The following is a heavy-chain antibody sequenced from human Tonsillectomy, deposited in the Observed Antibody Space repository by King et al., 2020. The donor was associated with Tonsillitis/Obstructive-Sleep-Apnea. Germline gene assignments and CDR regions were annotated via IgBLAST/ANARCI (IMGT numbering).Heavy chain of an antibody. J-gene: IGHJ3*02. V-gene: IGHV3-9*01. CDR2: ISWNSGSI. CDR1: GFTFDDYA. CDR3: AKDRTGFLEWFYDAFDI. Sequence: VQLVQSGGGLVQPGRSLRLSCAASGFTFDDYAMHWVRQAPGKGLEWVSGISWNSGSIGYADSVKGRFTISRDNAKNSLYLQMNSLRAEDTALYYCAKDRTGFLEWFYDAFDIWGQGTMVTVSS. D-gene: IGHD3-3*01.